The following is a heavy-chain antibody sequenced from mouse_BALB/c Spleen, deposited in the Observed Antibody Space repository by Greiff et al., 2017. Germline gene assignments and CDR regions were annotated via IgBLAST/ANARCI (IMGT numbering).Heavy chain of an antibody. V-gene: IGHV1-80*01. CDR3: ARRGYRYDFDY. Sequence: VQLQQSGAELVRPGSSVKISCKASGYAFSSYWMNWVKQRPGQGLEWIGQIYPGDGDTNYNGKFKGKATLTADKSSSTAYMQLSSLTSEDSAVYFCARRGYRYDFDYWGQGTTLTVSS. D-gene: IGHD2-14*01. CDR1: GYAFSSYW. J-gene: IGHJ2*01. CDR2: IYPGDGDT.